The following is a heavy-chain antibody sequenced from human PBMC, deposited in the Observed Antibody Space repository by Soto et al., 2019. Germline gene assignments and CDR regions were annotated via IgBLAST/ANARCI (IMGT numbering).Heavy chain of an antibody. CDR2: ISGTGSST. CDR3: AKTLRSKLTPFDY. J-gene: IGHJ4*02. D-gene: IGHD3-9*01. V-gene: IGHV3-23*01. CDR1: GFTFTNFA. Sequence: PGGSLRLSCAASGFTFTNFAMGWVRQAPGKGLEWVSTISGTGSSTYYSESVKGRFTISRDNSKNTVYLQMNSLRVEDMALYYCAKTLRSKLTPFDYWGQGTLVTVS.